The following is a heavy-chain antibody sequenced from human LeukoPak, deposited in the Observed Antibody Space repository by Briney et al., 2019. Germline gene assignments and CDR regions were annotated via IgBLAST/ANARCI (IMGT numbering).Heavy chain of an antibody. CDR1: GFTVSSNY. J-gene: IGHJ4*02. CDR2: IYSGGSA. Sequence: GGSLRLSCAASGFTVSSNYMSWVRQAPGKGLEWVSVIYSGGSAYYADSVRGRFTISRDRSKNTLFLQMSSLRAEDTAVYYCAKANSYDSYYFDYWGQGALVIVSS. D-gene: IGHD3-16*01. CDR3: AKANSYDSYYFDY. V-gene: IGHV3-66*01.